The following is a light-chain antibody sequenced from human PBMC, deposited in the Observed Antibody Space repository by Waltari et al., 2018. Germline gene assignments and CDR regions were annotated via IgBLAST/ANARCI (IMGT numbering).Light chain of an antibody. J-gene: IGLJ1*01. CDR2: DVT. CDR1: SSDVGAYKY. CDR3: CSYAGDSSYV. V-gene: IGLV2-11*01. Sequence: QSALTQPRSVSGSPGQSVTISCTGTSSDVGAYKYVSWYQHHPGKAPKLILFDVTKRPSGVPDRLSGSKSGDTASLTISGLEASDESDYFCCSYAGDSSYVFGTGTTVSVL.